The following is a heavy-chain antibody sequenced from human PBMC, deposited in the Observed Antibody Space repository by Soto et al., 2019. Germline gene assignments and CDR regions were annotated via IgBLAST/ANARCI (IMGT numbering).Heavy chain of an antibody. CDR2: ISFDGSNK. Sequence: GGSLRLSCAASGFIFRSYDMVWVRQAPGKGLEWLAGISFDGSNKYYADSVKGRFIISRDNSRNTLYLQTNSLRVEDTAIYYCAKTAGYDYVWGSSGLDPWGQGTLVTVSS. V-gene: IGHV3-30*19. J-gene: IGHJ5*02. D-gene: IGHD3-16*01. CDR3: AKTAGYDYVWGSSGLDP. CDR1: GFIFRSYD.